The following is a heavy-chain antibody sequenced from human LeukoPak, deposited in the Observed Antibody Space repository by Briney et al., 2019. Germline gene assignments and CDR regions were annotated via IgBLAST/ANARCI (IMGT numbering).Heavy chain of an antibody. CDR2: IYYSGST. Sequence: SETLSLTCTVSGGSISSYYWSWIRQPPGKGLEWIGYIYYSGSTNYNPSLKSRVTISVDTSKNQFSLKLSSVTAADMAVYYCARVRVGWFDPWGQGTLVTVSS. CDR3: ARVRVGWFDP. V-gene: IGHV4-59*01. CDR1: GGSISSYY. J-gene: IGHJ5*02.